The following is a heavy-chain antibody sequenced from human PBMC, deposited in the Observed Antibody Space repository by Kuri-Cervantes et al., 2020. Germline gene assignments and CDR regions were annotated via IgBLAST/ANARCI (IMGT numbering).Heavy chain of an antibody. J-gene: IGHJ5*02. CDR1: GFTFRNYG. CDR2: ISYDGSNK. D-gene: IGHD3-10*01. CDR3: ARDHMVRDNWFDP. Sequence: GGSLRLSCAASGFTFRNYGMDWVRQAPGKGLEWVAVISYDGSNKYYADSVKGRFTISRDNSKNTLYLQMNSLRAEDTAVYYCARDHMVRDNWFDPWGQGTLVTVSS. V-gene: IGHV3-30*19.